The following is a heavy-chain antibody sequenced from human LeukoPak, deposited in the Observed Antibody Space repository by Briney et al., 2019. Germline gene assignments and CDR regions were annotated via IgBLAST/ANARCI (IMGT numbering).Heavy chain of an antibody. D-gene: IGHD5-24*01. CDR2: IYYSGST. Sequence: SETLSLTCTVSGGSISSSSYYWGWIRQPPGKGLEWIGSIYYSGSTYYNPSLKSRVTISVDTSKNQFSLKLSSVTAADTAVYYCARHADRDGYNYDYWGQGTLVTDSS. CDR3: ARHADRDGYNYDY. J-gene: IGHJ4*02. CDR1: GGSISSSSYY. V-gene: IGHV4-39*01.